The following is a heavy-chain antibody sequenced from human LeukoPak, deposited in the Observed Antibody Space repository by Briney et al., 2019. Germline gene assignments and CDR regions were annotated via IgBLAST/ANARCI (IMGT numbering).Heavy chain of an antibody. J-gene: IGHJ4*02. CDR3: ARDRAWNYFDY. CDR1: GFTFSTYW. CDR2: IKQDGNDK. V-gene: IGHV3-7*01. Sequence: GGSLRLSCAASGFTFSTYWMSWVRQAPGKGLEWVANIKQDGNDKYYVDSVKGRFTISRDNSKNTLYLQMDSLRAEDAAVYYCARDRAWNYFDYWGQGTLVTVSS. D-gene: IGHD3-3*01.